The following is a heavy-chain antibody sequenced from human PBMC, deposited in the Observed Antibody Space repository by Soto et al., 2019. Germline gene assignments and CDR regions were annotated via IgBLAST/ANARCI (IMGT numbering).Heavy chain of an antibody. V-gene: IGHV1-69*02. CDR2: IIPILGIA. CDR1: GGTFSSYT. CDR3: ASYGGISGGCDY. Sequence: QVQLVQSGAEVKKPGSSVKVSCKASGGTFSSYTISWVRQAPGQGLEWMGRIIPILGIANYAQKFQGRVTITADKSTSTAYMELSSLRSEDTAVYYCASYGGISGGCDYWGQGTLVTVSS. J-gene: IGHJ4*02. D-gene: IGHD4-17*01.